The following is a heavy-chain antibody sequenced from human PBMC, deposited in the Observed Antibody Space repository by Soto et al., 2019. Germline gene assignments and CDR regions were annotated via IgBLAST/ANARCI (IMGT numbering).Heavy chain of an antibody. D-gene: IGHD2-2*01. J-gene: IGHJ1*01. CDR1: GGSFSGYY. CDR3: ARGLVYFSSTSCYDAEYFKH. V-gene: IGHV4-34*01. Sequence: SETLSLTCAVYGGSFSGYYWSWIRQPPGKGLEWIGEINHSGSTNYNPSLKSRVTISVDTSKNQFSLKLSSVTAADTAVYYCARGLVYFSSTSCYDAEYFKHWGQGTLVTVSS. CDR2: INHSGST.